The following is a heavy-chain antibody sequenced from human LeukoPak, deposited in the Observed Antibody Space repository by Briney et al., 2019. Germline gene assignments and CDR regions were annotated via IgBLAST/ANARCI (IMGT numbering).Heavy chain of an antibody. D-gene: IGHD5-24*01. CDR2: IYHSGST. CDR1: GYSISSGYY. V-gene: IGHV4-38-2*02. J-gene: IGHJ4*02. Sequence: SETLSLACTVSGYSISSGYYWCWIRQPPGKGVEWIGSIYHSGSTYYNPSRKSRVTISVDTCKNQFSLKLSAVTAADTAVYHCARVRGDGYNWGYFDYWGQGTLVTVSS. CDR3: ARVRGDGYNWGYFDY.